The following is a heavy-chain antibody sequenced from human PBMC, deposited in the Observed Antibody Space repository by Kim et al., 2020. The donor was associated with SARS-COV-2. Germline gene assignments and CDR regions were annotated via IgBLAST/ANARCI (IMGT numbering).Heavy chain of an antibody. CDR2: RGGST. Sequence: RGGSTSYAQKFQGRVTMTRDTSTSTVYMELSSLRSEDTAVYYCAMQDFDYWGQGTLVTVSS. V-gene: IGHV1-46*01. CDR3: AMQDFDY. J-gene: IGHJ4*02.